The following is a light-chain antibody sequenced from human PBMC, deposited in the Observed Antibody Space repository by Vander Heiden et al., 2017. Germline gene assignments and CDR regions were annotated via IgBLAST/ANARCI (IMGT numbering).Light chain of an antibody. CDR2: AAS. V-gene: IGKV1-39*01. Sequence: DIQMTQSPSSLSASIGDRVTLTCRASQSISKFLNWYQQKPGKAPNLLIYAASSLQSGVLSRFTGSGSGTDFTLTISSLQPEDFATYYCQQSYNAPPTFGQGTKVEIK. CDR1: QSISKF. J-gene: IGKJ1*01. CDR3: QQSYNAPPT.